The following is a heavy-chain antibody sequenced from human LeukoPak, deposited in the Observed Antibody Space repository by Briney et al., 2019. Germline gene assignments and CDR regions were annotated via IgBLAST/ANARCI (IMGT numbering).Heavy chain of an antibody. V-gene: IGHV4-61*10. Sequence: SETLSLTCTVSGGSISSDSYYWSWIRQPAGKGLEWIGYLYNTGSTNYNPSLKSRVTISVGTSKNQFSLKVTSVTAADTAVYFCARIWFGLRRLYYFDYWGQGTLVTVSS. D-gene: IGHD3-10*01. CDR3: ARIWFGLRRLYYFDY. CDR1: GGSISSDSYY. CDR2: LYNTGST. J-gene: IGHJ4*02.